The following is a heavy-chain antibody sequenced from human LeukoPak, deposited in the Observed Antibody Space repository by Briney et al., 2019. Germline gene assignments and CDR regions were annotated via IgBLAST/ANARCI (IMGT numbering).Heavy chain of an antibody. Sequence: PGGSLRLSCAASGFTFSDYYMSWIRQAPGKGLEWVSAISGSGGSTYYADSVKGRFTISRDNSKNTLYLQMNSLRAEDTAVYYCAKGSSSFRIPYYFDYWGQGTLVTVSS. CDR1: GFTFSDYY. CDR2: ISGSGGST. CDR3: AKGSSSFRIPYYFDY. J-gene: IGHJ4*02. V-gene: IGHV3-23*01. D-gene: IGHD6-6*01.